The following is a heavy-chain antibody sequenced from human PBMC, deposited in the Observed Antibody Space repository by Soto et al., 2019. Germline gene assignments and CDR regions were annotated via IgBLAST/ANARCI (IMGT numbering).Heavy chain of an antibody. CDR3: ARDVAVRGVRVAVAPTHGMDV. J-gene: IGHJ6*02. V-gene: IGHV6-1*01. D-gene: IGHD6-19*01. CDR1: GDSVSSNSAA. CDR2: TYFRSKWYN. Sequence: KQSQTLSLTCVISGDSVSSNSAAWNWIRQSPSRGLEWLGRTYFRSKWYNEYAVSVKSRITINPDTSKNQFSLQLSSVTPEDTAVYYCARDVAVRGVRVAVAPTHGMDVWGQGTTVTVSS.